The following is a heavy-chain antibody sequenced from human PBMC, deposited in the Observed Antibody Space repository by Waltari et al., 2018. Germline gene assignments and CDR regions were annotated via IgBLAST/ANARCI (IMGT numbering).Heavy chain of an antibody. CDR3: ARDYWGSYEY. J-gene: IGHJ4*02. V-gene: IGHV3-72*01. D-gene: IGHD1-26*01. CDR2: SRNKGNSDSA. CDR1: GFTLSDYE. Sequence: EVQLVESGGGLVQPGGALRLYCAASGFTLSDYEMDWVRQATGKGLEWVGRSRNKGNSDSAEYAASVKDRFTISRDESKSSVYLYMSSLKSEDTAVYYCARDYWGSYEYWGQGSHVTVSS.